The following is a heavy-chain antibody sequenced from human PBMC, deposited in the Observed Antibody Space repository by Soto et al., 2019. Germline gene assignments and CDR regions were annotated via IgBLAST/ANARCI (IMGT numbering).Heavy chain of an antibody. CDR1: GFSFSSYT. J-gene: IGHJ5*02. Sequence: QEQLVESGGGVVQPGRSLRLSCAASGFSFSSYTMHWVRQATGKGLEWVAVTSKDETNKLYANSVKGRFTISRDNSKNTLYLQMNSLRPEDTGVYYCAITGSLTQNWFDPWGLGTLVIVSS. CDR2: TSKDETNK. V-gene: IGHV3-30*03. D-gene: IGHD2-8*01. CDR3: AITGSLTQNWFDP.